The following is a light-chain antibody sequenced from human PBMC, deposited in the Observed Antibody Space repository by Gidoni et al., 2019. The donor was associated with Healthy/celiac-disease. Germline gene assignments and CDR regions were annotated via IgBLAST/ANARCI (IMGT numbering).Light chain of an antibody. J-gene: IGKJ2*03. CDR3: QQSYSTPPKYS. CDR1: QSISSY. Sequence: DIQMTQSPSSLSASVGDRVTITYRASQSISSYLYWDQQKPGKAPKLLIHAASSLQSGGPSRFSGSGSGTEFNLTISSMQPEDFATDYCQQSYSTPPKYSFGQGTKLEIK. CDR2: AAS. V-gene: IGKV1-39*01.